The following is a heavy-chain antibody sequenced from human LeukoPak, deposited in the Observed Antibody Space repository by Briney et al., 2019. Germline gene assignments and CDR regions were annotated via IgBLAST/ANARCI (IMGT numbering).Heavy chain of an antibody. CDR3: ARVNHCSGGSCYSGVLAYFDY. J-gene: IGHJ4*02. CDR2: IYHSGST. V-gene: IGHV4-34*01. CDR1: GGSFSSYY. Sequence: PSETLSLTCAVYGGSFSSYYWSWIRQPPGKGLEWIGSIYHSGSTYYNPSLKSRVTISVDTSKNQFSLKLSSVTAADTAVYYCARVNHCSGGSCYSGVLAYFDYWGQGTLVTVSS. D-gene: IGHD2-15*01.